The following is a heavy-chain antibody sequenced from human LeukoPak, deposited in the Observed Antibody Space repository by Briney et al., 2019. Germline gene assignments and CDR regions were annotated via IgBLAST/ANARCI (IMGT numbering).Heavy chain of an antibody. J-gene: IGHJ4*02. Sequence: GASVKVSCKASGYTFTGYYMHWVRQAPGQGLEWMGWINPNSGGTNYAQKFQGWVTMTRDTSISTAYMELSRLRSDDTAVYYCARDWNIVATEFDYWGQGTLVTVSS. CDR2: INPNSGGT. D-gene: IGHD5-12*01. CDR1: GYTFTGYY. V-gene: IGHV1-2*04. CDR3: ARDWNIVATEFDY.